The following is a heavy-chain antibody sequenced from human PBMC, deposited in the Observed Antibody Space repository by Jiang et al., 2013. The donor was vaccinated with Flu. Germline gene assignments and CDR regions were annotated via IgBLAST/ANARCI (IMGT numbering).Heavy chain of an antibody. J-gene: IGHJ3*02. D-gene: IGHD2-2*01. Sequence: KSRVTISVDTSKNQFSLKLSSVTAADTAVYYCAREGIDVEPARDNAFDIWGQGTMVTVSS. CDR3: AREGIDVEPARDNAFDI. V-gene: IGHV4-30-2*05.